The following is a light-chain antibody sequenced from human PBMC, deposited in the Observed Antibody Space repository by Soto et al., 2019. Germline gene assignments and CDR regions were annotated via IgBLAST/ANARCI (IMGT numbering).Light chain of an antibody. Sequence: EIVLTQSPGILSLSPGERDTLSCRASQSVSSRYSGWYQQKPGQAPRLLIYGASSMATGIPDRISGSGSGTDFTLTISRLEPEDFAVYYCQHYGSSPPMYTFGQGTKLEIK. CDR2: GAS. CDR1: QSVSSRY. V-gene: IGKV3-20*01. J-gene: IGKJ2*01. CDR3: QHYGSSPPMYT.